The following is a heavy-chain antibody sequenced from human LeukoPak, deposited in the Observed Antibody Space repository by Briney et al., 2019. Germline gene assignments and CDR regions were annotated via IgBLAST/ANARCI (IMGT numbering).Heavy chain of an antibody. V-gene: IGHV3-66*02. CDR3: ARDDGITNWSDP. D-gene: IGHD3-16*01. Sequence: GGSLRLSCAASGFTVSSNYMSWVRQAPGKGLEWVSVIYSGGSTYYADSVKGRFTISRDNSKNTLYLQMNSLRAEDTAVYYCARDDGITNWSDPWGQGTLVTVSS. CDR2: IYSGGST. J-gene: IGHJ5*02. CDR1: GFTVSSNY.